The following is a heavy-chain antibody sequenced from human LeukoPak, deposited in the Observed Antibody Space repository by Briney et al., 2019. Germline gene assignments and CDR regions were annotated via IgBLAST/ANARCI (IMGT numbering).Heavy chain of an antibody. D-gene: IGHD2-15*01. CDR3: ARRRGSPDAFDI. V-gene: IGHV3-21*01. J-gene: IGHJ3*02. CDR1: GFTFNNYD. Sequence: GGSLRLSCAASGFTFNNYDMNWVRQAPGKGLEWVSSISTSGGYIYYADSVKGRFTISRDNAKHSLYLQMNSLRAEDTAVYYCARRRGSPDAFDIWGQGTMVTVSS. CDR2: ISTSGGYI.